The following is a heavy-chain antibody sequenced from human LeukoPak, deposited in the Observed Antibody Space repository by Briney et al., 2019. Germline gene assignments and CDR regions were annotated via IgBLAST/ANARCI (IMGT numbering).Heavy chain of an antibody. Sequence: PSQTLSLTCTVSGGSISSGDYYWSWIRQPPGKGLEWIGYIYYSGSTYYSPSLKSRVTISVDTSKNQFSLKLSSVTAADTAVYYCARGGAGSYYGTTFDPWGQGTLVTVSS. CDR2: IYYSGST. D-gene: IGHD3-10*01. J-gene: IGHJ5*02. CDR3: ARGGAGSYYGTTFDP. V-gene: IGHV4-30-4*01. CDR1: GGSISSGDYY.